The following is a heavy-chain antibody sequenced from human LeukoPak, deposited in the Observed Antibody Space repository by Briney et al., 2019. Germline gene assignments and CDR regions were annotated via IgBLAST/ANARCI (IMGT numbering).Heavy chain of an antibody. V-gene: IGHV3-30*18. CDR2: ISYDGSNK. Sequence: PGRSLRLSCAASGFTFSSYGMHWVRQAPGKGLEWVAVISYDGSNKYYADSVKGRFTISRDNSKNTLYLQMNSLRAEDTAVYYCAKDRGIKQQLAHAIFDYWGQGTLVTVSS. J-gene: IGHJ4*02. CDR3: AKDRGIKQQLAHAIFDY. CDR1: GFTFSSYG. D-gene: IGHD6-13*01.